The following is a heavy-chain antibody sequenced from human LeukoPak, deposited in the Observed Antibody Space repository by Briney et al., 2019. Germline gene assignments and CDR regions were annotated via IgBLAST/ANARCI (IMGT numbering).Heavy chain of an antibody. J-gene: IGHJ4*02. D-gene: IGHD3-10*01. Sequence: PGGSLRLSCAASGXTFSSYAMHWVRQAPGKGLEWVAVISYDGNNKYYADSMKGRFTISRDNSKNTLYLQMNSLRAEDTAVYYCTRDPEYYYGSGSYGNYFDYWGQGTLVTVSS. V-gene: IGHV3-30-3*01. CDR2: ISYDGNNK. CDR3: TRDPEYYYGSGSYGNYFDY. CDR1: GXTFSSYA.